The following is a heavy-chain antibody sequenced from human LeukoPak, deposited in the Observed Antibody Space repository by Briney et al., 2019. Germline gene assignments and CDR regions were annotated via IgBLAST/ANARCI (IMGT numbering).Heavy chain of an antibody. CDR1: GGTFSSYA. D-gene: IGHD1-26*01. CDR2: IISIFGTA. J-gene: IGHJ4*02. CDR3: ASDEGGVGATCY. Sequence: ASVKVSCKASGGTFSSYAISWVRQAPGQGLEWMGGIISIFGTANYAQKFQGRVTITADESTSTAYMELSSLRSEGTAVYYCASDEGGVGATCYWGQGTLVTVSS. V-gene: IGHV1-69*13.